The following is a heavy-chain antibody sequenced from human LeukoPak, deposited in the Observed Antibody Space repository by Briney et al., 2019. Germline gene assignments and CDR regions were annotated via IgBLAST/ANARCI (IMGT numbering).Heavy chain of an antibody. V-gene: IGHV4-34*01. D-gene: IGHD2-21*01. J-gene: IGHJ6*03. CDR3: ARGVVVYYYYYYMDV. Sequence: PSETLSLTCAVYGGSFSGYYWSWIRQPPGKGLEWIGEINHSGSTNYNPSLKSRVTISVDTSKNQFSLKLSSVTAADTAVYYCARGVVVYYYYYYMDVWGKGTTVTVSS. CDR1: GGSFSGYY. CDR2: INHSGST.